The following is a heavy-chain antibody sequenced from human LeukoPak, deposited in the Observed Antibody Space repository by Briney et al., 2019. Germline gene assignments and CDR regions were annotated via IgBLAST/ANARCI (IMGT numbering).Heavy chain of an antibody. CDR3: AKSGYCSSTSCRPFDY. D-gene: IGHD2-2*03. J-gene: IGHJ4*02. Sequence: GGSLRLSCAASGFTFSSYSMSWVRQAPGKGLEWVSAISGSGGSTYYADSVEGRFTISRDNSKNTLYLQMNSLRAEDTAVCYCAKSGYCSSTSCRPFDYWGQGTLVTVSS. CDR1: GFTFSSYS. CDR2: ISGSGGST. V-gene: IGHV3-23*01.